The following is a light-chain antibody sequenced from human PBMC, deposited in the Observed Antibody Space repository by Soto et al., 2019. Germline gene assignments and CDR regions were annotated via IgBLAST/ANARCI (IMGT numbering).Light chain of an antibody. V-gene: IGKV1-9*01. Sequence: DIQLTQSPSFLSASVGDRVTITCRASQGISSYLAWYQQKPGKAPKLLIYAASTLHSGVPSRFSGSGSGTEFALTISSLQPEDFATYYCQQLDNYPPWTFGQGTKVDIK. CDR3: QQLDNYPPWT. CDR1: QGISSY. CDR2: AAS. J-gene: IGKJ1*01.